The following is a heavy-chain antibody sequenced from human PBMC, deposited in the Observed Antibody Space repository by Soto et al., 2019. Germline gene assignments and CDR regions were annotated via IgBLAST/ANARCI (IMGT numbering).Heavy chain of an antibody. CDR2: IIPIFGTA. D-gene: IGHD3-3*01. Sequence: QVQLVQSGAEVKKPGSSVKVSCKASGGTFSSYAISWMRQAPGQGLEWMGGIIPIFGTANYAQKFQGRVTITAEESTGTVFMELSSLRSEDTAVYYCALSVSRRTRYYFFYYGMDVLGQWTTVTVSS. J-gene: IGHJ6*02. CDR3: ALSVSRRTRYYFFYYGMDV. V-gene: IGHV1-69*01. CDR1: GGTFSSYA.